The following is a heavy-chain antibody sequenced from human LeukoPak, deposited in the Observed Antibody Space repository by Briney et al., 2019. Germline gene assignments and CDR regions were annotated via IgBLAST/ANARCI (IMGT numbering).Heavy chain of an antibody. CDR3: ARGRNWQTFYHYYMDV. V-gene: IGHV4-34*01. Sequence: SETLSLTCGVSGGSFSGHYWTWLRQTPGEGLEWMGEINHGGVTNYSPSLKSRVSISIDTSTNEISLNMSSVTAADAGIYYCARGRNWQTFYHYYMDVWGKGATVTVS. CDR1: GGSFSGHY. CDR2: INHGGVT. J-gene: IGHJ6*03. D-gene: IGHD1-14*01.